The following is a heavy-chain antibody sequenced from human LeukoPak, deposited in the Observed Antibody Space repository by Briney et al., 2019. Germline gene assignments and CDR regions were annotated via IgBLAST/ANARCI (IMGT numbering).Heavy chain of an antibody. CDR1: GGSISRYY. Sequence: SETLSLTCTVSGGSISRYYWSWIRQPPGKGLEWIGEIYHSGSTNYNPSLKSRVTISVDKSKNQFSLKLSSVTAADTAVYYCARAGAKYCSSTSCYVEWFDPWGQGALVTVSS. CDR3: ARAGAKYCSSTSCYVEWFDP. J-gene: IGHJ5*02. V-gene: IGHV4-34*01. D-gene: IGHD2-2*01. CDR2: IYHSGST.